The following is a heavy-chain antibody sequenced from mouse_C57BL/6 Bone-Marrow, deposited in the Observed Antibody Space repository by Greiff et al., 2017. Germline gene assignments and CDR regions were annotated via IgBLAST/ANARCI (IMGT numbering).Heavy chain of an antibody. J-gene: IGHJ1*03. CDR1: GYTFTSYW. CDR3: AREGYSNYGYWYFDV. Sequence: QVQLQQPGAELVKPGASVKLSCKASGYTFTSYWMQWVKQRPGQGLEWIGEIDPSDSDTNYNEKFKGKATLTVDTSSSTAYMQLSSLTSEDSAVYYCAREGYSNYGYWYFDVWGTGTTVTVSS. D-gene: IGHD2-5*01. V-gene: IGHV1-50*01. CDR2: IDPSDSDT.